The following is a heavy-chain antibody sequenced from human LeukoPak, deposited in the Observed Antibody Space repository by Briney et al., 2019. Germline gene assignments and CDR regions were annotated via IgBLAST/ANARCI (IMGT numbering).Heavy chain of an antibody. CDR3: ARRSMVRGLGCYGMDV. J-gene: IGHJ6*04. CDR2: ISAYNGNT. D-gene: IGHD3-10*01. V-gene: IGHV1-18*04. CDR1: GYTFTSYG. Sequence: GASVKVSCKASGYTFTSYGISWVRQAPGQGLEWMGWISAYNGNTNYAQKLQGRVTMTTDTSTSTAYMELRSLRSDDTAVYYCARRSMVRGLGCYGMDVWGKGTTVTVSS.